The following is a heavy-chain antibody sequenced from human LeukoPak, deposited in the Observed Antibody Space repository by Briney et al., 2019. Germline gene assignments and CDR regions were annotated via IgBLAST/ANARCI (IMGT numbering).Heavy chain of an antibody. D-gene: IGHD2-2*01. Sequence: GASVKVSCKASGYTFTSYGISWVRQAPGQGLEWMGWISAYNCNTNYAQKPQGRVTITTDTTTSTAYIELRSLRSHDTAVYYCARGGYCSSTSCWPPDYWGQGTLVTVSS. J-gene: IGHJ4*02. CDR1: GYTFTSYG. V-gene: IGHV1-18*01. CDR2: ISAYNCNT. CDR3: ARGGYCSSTSCWPPDY.